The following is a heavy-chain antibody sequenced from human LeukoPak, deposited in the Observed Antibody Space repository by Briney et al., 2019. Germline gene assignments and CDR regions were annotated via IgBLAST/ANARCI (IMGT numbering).Heavy chain of an antibody. CDR1: GFSFSTYA. CDR2: ISTTSSYI. CDR3: ARAPNRITVLQH. J-gene: IGHJ1*01. D-gene: IGHD1-14*01. V-gene: IGHV3-21*01. Sequence: PGGSLRLSCAASGFSFSTYAISWVRQAPGKGLEWVSCISTTSSYIFYADSVRGRFTISRDNAKNSLYLQMNSLRAEDTAVYYCARAPNRITVLQHWGQGTLVTVSS.